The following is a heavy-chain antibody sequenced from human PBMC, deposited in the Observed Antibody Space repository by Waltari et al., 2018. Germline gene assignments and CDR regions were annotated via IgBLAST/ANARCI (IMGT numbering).Heavy chain of an antibody. CDR3: ARVGGWLQPRAAWFDP. Sequence: EVQLVESGGGLVKPGGSLRLSCAASGFTFSSYSMNWVRQAPGKGLEWVSSISRSISSYRYYADSVKGRFTISRDNAKNSLYLQMNSLRAEDTAVYYCARVGGWLQPRAAWFDPWGQGTLVTVSS. D-gene: IGHD5-12*01. J-gene: IGHJ5*02. CDR1: GFTFSSYS. V-gene: IGHV3-21*01. CDR2: ISRSISSYR.